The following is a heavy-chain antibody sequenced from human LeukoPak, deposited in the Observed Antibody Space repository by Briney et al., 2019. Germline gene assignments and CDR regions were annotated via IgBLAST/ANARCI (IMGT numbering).Heavy chain of an antibody. CDR1: GGSISSYY. Sequence: PSETLSLTCTVSGGSISSYYWSWIRQPAGKGLEWIGRIYTSGSTNYNPSPKSRVTMSVDTSKNQFSLKLSSVTAADTAVYYCARDRSEVMVRGVIILGPPHNWFDPWGQGTLVTVSS. CDR3: ARDRSEVMVRGVIILGPPHNWFDP. V-gene: IGHV4-4*07. J-gene: IGHJ5*02. D-gene: IGHD3-10*01. CDR2: IYTSGST.